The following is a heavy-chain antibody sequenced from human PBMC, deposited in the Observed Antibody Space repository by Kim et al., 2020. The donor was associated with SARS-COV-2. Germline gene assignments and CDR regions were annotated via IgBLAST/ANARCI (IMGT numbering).Heavy chain of an antibody. CDR1: GFTFGDYA. Sequence: GGSLRLSCTASGFTFGDYAMSWFRQAPGKGLEWVGFIRSKAYGGTTEYAASVKGRFTISRDDSKSIAYLQMNSLKTEDTAVYYCTRGEDGYNLHYYYGMDVWGQGTTVTVSS. CDR3: TRGEDGYNLHYYYGMDV. V-gene: IGHV3-49*03. J-gene: IGHJ6*02. CDR2: IRSKAYGGTT. D-gene: IGHD5-12*01.